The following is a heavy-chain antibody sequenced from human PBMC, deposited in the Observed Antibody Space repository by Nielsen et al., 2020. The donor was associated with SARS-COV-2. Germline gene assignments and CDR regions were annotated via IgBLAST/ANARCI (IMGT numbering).Heavy chain of an antibody. CDR1: GFTISSSF. J-gene: IGHJ6*02. CDR3: ARDNWGRMDV. V-gene: IGHV3-66*01. Sequence: GESLKISCGASGFTISSSFMSWVRQAAGKGLDWVSVIYTDGSTSHADSVKGRFTISRDNSKNTLYLQMNGLRAEDTAVYYCARDNWGRMDVWGQGTTVTVSS. D-gene: IGHD7-27*01. CDR2: IYTDGST.